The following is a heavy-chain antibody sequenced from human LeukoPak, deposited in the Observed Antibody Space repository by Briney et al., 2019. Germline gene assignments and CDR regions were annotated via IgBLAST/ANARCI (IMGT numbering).Heavy chain of an antibody. J-gene: IGHJ4*02. CDR3: ARSRGAVAGLYYFDY. Sequence: GGSLRLSCAASGFTFSSYGMHWVRQAPGKGLEWVAVISYDGSNKYYADSVKGRFTISRDNSKNTLYLQMNSLRAEDTAVYYCARSRGAVAGLYYFDYWGQGTLVTVSS. CDR1: GFTFSSYG. V-gene: IGHV3-30*03. D-gene: IGHD6-19*01. CDR2: ISYDGSNK.